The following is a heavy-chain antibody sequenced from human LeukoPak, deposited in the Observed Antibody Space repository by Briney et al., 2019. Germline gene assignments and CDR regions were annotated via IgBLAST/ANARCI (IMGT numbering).Heavy chain of an antibody. CDR3: ARGYSSGWYQGDAFDI. CDR2: ISYDGSNK. V-gene: IGHV3-30*03. J-gene: IGHJ3*02. CDR1: GFTFNGYG. D-gene: IGHD6-19*01. Sequence: GGSLRLSCAASGFTFNGYGMHWVRQAPGKGLEWVAVISYDGSNKYYADSVRGRFTISRDNSKNTLYLQMNGLRGDDAAVYYCARGYSSGWYQGDAFDIWGQGTMVTVSS.